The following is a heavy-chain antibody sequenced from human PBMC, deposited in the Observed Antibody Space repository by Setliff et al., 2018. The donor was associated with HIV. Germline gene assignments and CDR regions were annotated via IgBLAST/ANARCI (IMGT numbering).Heavy chain of an antibody. V-gene: IGHV4-39*07. J-gene: IGHJ4*02. CDR2: INHSGST. Sequence: SETLSLTCTVSGGSISSSSYYWTWIRQPPGKGLEWIGEINHSGSTYYNPSLRSRVTLSVDTSKKQFSLKLSSITAADTAVYFCARAADYYDSSGYWAPPRYFDYWGQGTLVTVSS. CDR3: ARAADYYDSSGYWAPPRYFDY. D-gene: IGHD3-22*01. CDR1: GGSISSSSYY.